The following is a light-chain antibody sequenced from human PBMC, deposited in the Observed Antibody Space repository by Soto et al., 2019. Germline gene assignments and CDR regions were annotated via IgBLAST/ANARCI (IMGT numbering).Light chain of an antibody. CDR1: QSLRSS. CDR3: QQYNNWPQT. V-gene: IGKV3-15*01. CDR2: DAS. J-gene: IGKJ1*01. Sequence: ETTMTQSPDTLSASLGEIATLSCRASQSLRSSLAWYHQKPGQAPRLLIYDASTRATGIPARFSGSGSGTDFTLTISGLQSEDFAGYYCQQYNNWPQTFGQGTKVEIK.